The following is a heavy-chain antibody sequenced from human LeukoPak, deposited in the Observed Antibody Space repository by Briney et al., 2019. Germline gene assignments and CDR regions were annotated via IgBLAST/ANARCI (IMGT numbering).Heavy chain of an antibody. J-gene: IGHJ4*02. CDR1: GFTFSDYY. CDR3: ARDESNYYGSGSSPPY. D-gene: IGHD3-10*01. Sequence: GGSLTLSCAASGFTFSDYYMSWIRQAPGNGLEWVSYISTSGSTIYYADSVKGRFTISRDNAKNALYLQMNSLRAEDTAVYYCARDESNYYGSGSSPPYWGQGTLVTVSS. CDR2: ISTSGSTI. V-gene: IGHV3-11*01.